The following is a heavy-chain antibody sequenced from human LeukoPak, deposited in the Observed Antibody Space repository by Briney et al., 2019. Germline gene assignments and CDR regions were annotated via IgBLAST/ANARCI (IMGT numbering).Heavy chain of an antibody. J-gene: IGHJ6*03. CDR3: ARSDRITIFGVVLDYYMDV. Sequence: GRSLRLPCAASGFTFSSYGMHWVRQAPGKGLEWVAVIWYDGSNKYYADSVKGRFTISRDNSKNTLYLQMNSLRAEDTAVYYCARSDRITIFGVVLDYYMDVWGKGTTVTVSS. CDR2: IWYDGSNK. CDR1: GFTFSSYG. D-gene: IGHD3-3*01. V-gene: IGHV3-33*01.